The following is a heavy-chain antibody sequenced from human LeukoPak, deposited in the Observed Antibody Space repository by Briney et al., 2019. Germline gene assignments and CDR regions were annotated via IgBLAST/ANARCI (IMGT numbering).Heavy chain of an antibody. Sequence: PGGSLRLSCAASVFTFSSYSMHWVRQAPCKGLEWVAVISYDGSNKYYADSVKGRFTISRDNSKNTLYLQMNSLRAEDTGIYYCARGTSAGGPISPFDFWGQGTVVTVSS. CDR2: ISYDGSNK. D-gene: IGHD6-13*01. CDR1: VFTFSSYS. CDR3: ARGTSAGGPISPFDF. V-gene: IGHV3-30*04. J-gene: IGHJ4*02.